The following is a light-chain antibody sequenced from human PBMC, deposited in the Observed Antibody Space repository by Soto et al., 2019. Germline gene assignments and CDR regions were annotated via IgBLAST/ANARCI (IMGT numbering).Light chain of an antibody. CDR1: QSISTY. CDR2: RAS. J-gene: IGKJ1*01. Sequence: DIQMTQSPSSLSASVGDRVTISCRASQSISTYLNWYQQKPGKAPKLLIYRASSLQSGVPSRFSGSGSGTDFTLTISSLQPEDFATYFCQQSYSTPRTVGQGTKVDIK. V-gene: IGKV1-39*01. CDR3: QQSYSTPRT.